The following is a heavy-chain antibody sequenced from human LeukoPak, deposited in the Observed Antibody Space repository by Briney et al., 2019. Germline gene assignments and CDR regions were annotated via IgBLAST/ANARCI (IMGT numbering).Heavy chain of an antibody. J-gene: IGHJ4*02. V-gene: IGHV1-69*13. D-gene: IGHD5-12*01. CDR1: GGTFSSYA. CDR2: IIPIFGTA. Sequence: SVKVSCKASGGTFSSYAISWVRQAPGQGLEWMGGIIPIFGTANYAQKFQGRVTITADESTSTAYMELSSLRSEDTAVYYCVRDQGYSGYDGTHLDYWGQGTLVTVSS. CDR3: VRDQGYSGYDGTHLDY.